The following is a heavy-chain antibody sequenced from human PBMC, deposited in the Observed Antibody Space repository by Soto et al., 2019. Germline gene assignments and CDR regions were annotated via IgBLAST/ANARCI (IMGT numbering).Heavy chain of an antibody. Sequence: QITLKESGTTLVKPTQTLTLTCTFSGFSLSTPGLGVGWIRQPPGKALEWLAVIFWGDDKRYNPSIKNRLTITKYTFTNPVVLRVTDTDPVDTATYYCALTTPAVDDEKPFDYWGQGTLVTASS. J-gene: IGHJ4*02. D-gene: IGHD2-2*01. CDR1: GFSLSTPGLG. CDR2: IFWGDDK. CDR3: ALTTPAVDDEKPFDY. V-gene: IGHV2-5*02.